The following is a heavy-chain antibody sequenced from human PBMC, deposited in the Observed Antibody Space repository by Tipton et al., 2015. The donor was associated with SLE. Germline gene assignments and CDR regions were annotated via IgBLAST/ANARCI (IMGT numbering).Heavy chain of an antibody. D-gene: IGHD2-2*02. J-gene: IGHJ6*02. CDR3: ARDLWDIVVVPAAIYLHHYGMDV. V-gene: IGHV3-30-3*01. Sequence: SLRLSCAASGFTFSSYAMHWVRQAPGKGLEWVAVISYDGSNKYYADSVKGRFTISRDNSKNTLYLQMNSLRAEDTAVYYCARDLWDIVVVPAAIYLHHYGMDVWGQGTTVTVSS. CDR1: GFTFSSYA. CDR2: ISYDGSNK.